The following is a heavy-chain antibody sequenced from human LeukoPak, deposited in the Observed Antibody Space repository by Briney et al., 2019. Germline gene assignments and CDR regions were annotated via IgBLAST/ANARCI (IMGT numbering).Heavy chain of an antibody. CDR1: GFTFSSYA. Sequence: GGSLRLSCAASGFTFSSYAMHWVRQAPGKGLEWVSSISSSSSYIYYADSVKGRFTISRDNAKNSLYPQMNSLRAEDTAVYYCARGSQYSGSYAHYWGQGTLVTVSS. J-gene: IGHJ4*02. CDR2: ISSSSSYI. D-gene: IGHD1-26*01. V-gene: IGHV3-21*01. CDR3: ARGSQYSGSYAHY.